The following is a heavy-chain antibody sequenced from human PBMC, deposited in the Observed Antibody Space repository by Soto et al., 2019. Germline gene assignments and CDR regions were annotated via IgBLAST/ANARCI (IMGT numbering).Heavy chain of an antibody. J-gene: IGHJ4*02. CDR1: DGSVSRGGYY. Sequence: PSETLSLTCTVSDGSVSRGGYYWSWLRQPPGKGLEWIGNIYYTGRTSYNPSLKSRVTISLETSKRQFSLRLASVSAADTALYYCAREGSYHYFDYWGQGALVTVSS. D-gene: IGHD1-26*01. CDR3: AREGSYHYFDY. CDR2: IYYTGRT. V-gene: IGHV4-31*03.